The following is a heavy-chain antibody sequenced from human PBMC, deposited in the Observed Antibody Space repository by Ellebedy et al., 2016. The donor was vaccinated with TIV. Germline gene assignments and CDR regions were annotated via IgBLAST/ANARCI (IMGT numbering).Heavy chain of an antibody. CDR3: ARGDKYYYESSGYYYTY. Sequence: ASVKVSCKASGYTFTSYFMYWVRHAPGQGLEWIGIINPSGGDTNYAQRFQGRVTMTRDTSTSTVYMELSSLRSEDTAVYYCARGDKYYYESSGYYYTYWGQGTLVAVSS. D-gene: IGHD3-22*01. J-gene: IGHJ4*02. CDR2: INPSGGDT. V-gene: IGHV1-46*01. CDR1: GYTFTSYF.